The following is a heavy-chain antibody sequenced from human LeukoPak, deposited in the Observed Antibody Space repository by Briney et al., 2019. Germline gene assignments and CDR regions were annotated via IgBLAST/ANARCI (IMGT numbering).Heavy chain of an antibody. Sequence: PGGSLRLSCAASGFSFDAYAMHWVRQAPGKGLEWVSLISGDGSNTYCADSVKGQFTISRDNSKNSLYLQMNSLRTEDTALYYCAKETMDHVDYGAKETLVTVSS. CDR2: ISGDGSNT. D-gene: IGHD1-14*01. CDR3: AKETMDHVDY. J-gene: IGHJ4*02. CDR1: GFSFDAYA. V-gene: IGHV3-43*02.